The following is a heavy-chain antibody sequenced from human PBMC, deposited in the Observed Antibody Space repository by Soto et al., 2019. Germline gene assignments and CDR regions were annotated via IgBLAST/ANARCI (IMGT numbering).Heavy chain of an antibody. J-gene: IGHJ4*02. D-gene: IGHD3-3*01. Sequence: ASVKVSCKASGYTFTSYGISWVRQAPGQGLEWVGWISAYNGNTNYAQKLQGRVTMTTDTSTSTAYMELRSLRSDDTAVYYCTRDFTFFGVAPYWGQEPLVTVS. CDR2: ISAYNGNT. CDR3: TRDFTFFGVAPY. V-gene: IGHV1-18*01. CDR1: GYTFTSYG.